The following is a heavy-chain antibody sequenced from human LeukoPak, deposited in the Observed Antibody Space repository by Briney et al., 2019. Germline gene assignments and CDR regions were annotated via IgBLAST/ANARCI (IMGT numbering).Heavy chain of an antibody. J-gene: IGHJ4*02. CDR1: GGSISSHY. CDR2: IYYSGST. CDR3: ARRSGVLDSRDSRYHFDH. Sequence: TSSETLSLTCIVSGGSISSHYWSWIRQPPGKGLEYIGYIYYSGSTDYNPPLKSRVTISLDTSKNQFSLNLSSVTAADTAVYYCARRSGVLDSRDSRYHFDHWGQGTLVTVSS. V-gene: IGHV4-59*11. D-gene: IGHD3-22*01.